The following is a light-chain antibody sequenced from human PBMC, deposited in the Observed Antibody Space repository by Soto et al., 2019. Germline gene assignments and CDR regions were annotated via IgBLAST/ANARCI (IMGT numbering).Light chain of an antibody. J-gene: IGLJ2*01. V-gene: IGLV2-14*01. CDR3: SSYTSSSTVV. CDR1: SSDVGGYNY. Sequence: QSALTPPASVSGSPGQSLTISCTGTSSDVGGYNYVSWYQQHPGKAPKLMIYDVSNRPSGVSNRFSGSKSGNTASLTISGLQAEDEADYYCSSYTSSSTVVFGGGTKLTVL. CDR2: DVS.